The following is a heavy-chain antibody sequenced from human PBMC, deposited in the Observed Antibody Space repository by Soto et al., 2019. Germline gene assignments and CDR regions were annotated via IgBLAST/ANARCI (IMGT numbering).Heavy chain of an antibody. CDR1: GFTFNTYW. V-gene: IGHV3-7*01. J-gene: IGHJ4*02. Sequence: GGSLRLSCSGFTFNTYWMSWVRQAPGKGREWVANIIQDGSQKNYVDSFRGRFTISRDNAKSSLYLQMNRLRADDTAVYYCARGSTSFDYWGQGTLVTVSS. CDR3: ARGSTSFDY. D-gene: IGHD2-2*01. CDR2: IIQDGSQK.